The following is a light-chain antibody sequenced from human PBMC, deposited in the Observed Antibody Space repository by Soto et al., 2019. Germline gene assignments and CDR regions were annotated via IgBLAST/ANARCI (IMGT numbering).Light chain of an antibody. Sequence: QSALTQPASVSGSPGQSITISCTGTSSDVGGYNYVSWYQQLPGKAPKLIISDVSDRPSGVSNRFSGAKSRNTASLTISGLQAEDVADYYFSSYTSSSLVVFGGGTKLTVL. CDR2: DVS. CDR1: SSDVGGYNY. V-gene: IGLV2-14*03. J-gene: IGLJ2*01. CDR3: SSYTSSSLVV.